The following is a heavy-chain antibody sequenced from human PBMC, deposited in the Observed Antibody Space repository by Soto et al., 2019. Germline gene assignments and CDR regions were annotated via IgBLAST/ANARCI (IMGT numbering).Heavy chain of an antibody. D-gene: IGHD6-19*01. CDR3: AKGGRQWLVTSDFNY. Sequence: VQLVESGGGVVQPGRSLRLSCAASGFTFSDYAMHWVRQAPGTGLEWVAVVSQDARNTHYADSVKGRFTISRDSSKNTVSLEMTSLRAEDTAVYYCAKGGRQWLVTSDFNYWGPGALVTVSS. CDR2: VSQDARNT. J-gene: IGHJ4*02. V-gene: IGHV3-30*18. CDR1: GFTFSDYA.